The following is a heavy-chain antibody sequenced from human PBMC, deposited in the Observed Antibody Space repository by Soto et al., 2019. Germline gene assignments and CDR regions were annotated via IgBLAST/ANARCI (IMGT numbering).Heavy chain of an antibody. Sequence: QPGGSLRLSCEASGFSFSTYNMNWVRQAPGRGLEWVSYISSRSSTIYHADSVKGRFTISRDNAKNSLYLQMDSLRDEDTAVYFCARAIAVGSTSLDYWGLGTRVTVSS. V-gene: IGHV3-48*02. CDR2: ISSRSSTI. J-gene: IGHJ4*02. CDR3: ARAIAVGSTSLDY. CDR1: GFSFSTYN. D-gene: IGHD6-19*01.